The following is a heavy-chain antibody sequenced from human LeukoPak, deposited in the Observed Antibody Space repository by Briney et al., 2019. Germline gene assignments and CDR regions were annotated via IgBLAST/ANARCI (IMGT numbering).Heavy chain of an antibody. D-gene: IGHD3-10*01. V-gene: IGHV1-18*01. J-gene: IGHJ6*02. CDR1: GYTFTSYG. CDR3: AREPPTDQLLWFGELTSYGMDV. Sequence: GASVKVSCKASGYTFTSYGISWVRQAPGQGLEWMGWISAYNGNTNYAQKLQGRVTMTTDTSTSTAYMELRSLRSDDTAVYYCAREPPTDQLLWFGELTSYGMDVWGQGTTVTVSS. CDR2: ISAYNGNT.